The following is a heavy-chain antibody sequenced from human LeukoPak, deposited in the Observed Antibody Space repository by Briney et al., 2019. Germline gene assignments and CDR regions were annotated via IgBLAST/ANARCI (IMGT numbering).Heavy chain of an antibody. Sequence: GGSLRLSCAASGFTFSFYNMNWVRQAPGKGLEWVSSISSSSSYIYYADSVKGRFTISRDNAKNSLYLQMNSLRAEDTAVYYCARNLIITGNYYYGMDVWGQGATVTVSS. J-gene: IGHJ6*02. CDR2: ISSSSSYI. CDR3: ARNLIITGNYYYGMDV. CDR1: GFTFSFYN. V-gene: IGHV3-21*01. D-gene: IGHD3-10*01.